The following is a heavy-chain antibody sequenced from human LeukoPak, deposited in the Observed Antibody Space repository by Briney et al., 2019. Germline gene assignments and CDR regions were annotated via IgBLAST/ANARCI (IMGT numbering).Heavy chain of an antibody. CDR2: ISSDGSST. J-gene: IGHJ4*02. CDR1: GFTFSSYR. CDR3: AKDRGARGYDSGLFDY. V-gene: IGHV3-74*01. Sequence: PGGSLRLSCAASGFTFSSYRMHWVRQAPGQGLVCVSYISSDGSSTIYADSVKGRFTISRDNVKNTLYLQMNSLRVEDTAVYYCAKDRGARGYDSGLFDYWGQGTLVTVSS. D-gene: IGHD3-22*01.